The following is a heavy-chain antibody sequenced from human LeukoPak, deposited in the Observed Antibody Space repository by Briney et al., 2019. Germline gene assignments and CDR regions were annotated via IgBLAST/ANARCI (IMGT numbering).Heavy chain of an antibody. V-gene: IGHV3-48*01. D-gene: IGHD2-15*01. CDR3: VYCSSGNCYSTVRGWKY. CDR1: GFTFSRYS. J-gene: IGHJ4*02. CDR2: ISTSSDTI. Sequence: GGSLRLSCAASGFTFSRYSMTWVRQAPGKGLEWVSFISTSSDTIYYADSVKGRFTISRDNSKNTLFLEMNSLRAEDTAVYYCVYCSSGNCYSTVRGWKYWGQGTLVTVSS.